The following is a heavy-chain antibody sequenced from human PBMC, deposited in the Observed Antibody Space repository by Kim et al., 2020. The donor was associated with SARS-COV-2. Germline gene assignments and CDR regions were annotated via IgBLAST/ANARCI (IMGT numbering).Heavy chain of an antibody. D-gene: IGHD5-18*01. V-gene: IGHV3-30*18. CDR2: ISYDGSNK. CDR3: AKSDMGIQLWSRFGYCYGMDV. J-gene: IGHJ6*02. CDR1: GFSFSTYG. Sequence: GGSLRLSCVASGFSFSTYGMHWVRQAPGKGLEWVGVISYDGSNKYYGDSVKGRFTISRDNSKKTLYLQMNSLRAEDTAVYYCAKSDMGIQLWSRFGYCYGMDVWGQGTTVTVSS.